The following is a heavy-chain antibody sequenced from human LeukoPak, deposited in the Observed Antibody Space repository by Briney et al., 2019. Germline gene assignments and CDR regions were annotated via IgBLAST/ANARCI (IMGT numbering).Heavy chain of an antibody. V-gene: IGHV3-20*04. J-gene: IGHJ5*02. D-gene: IGHD6-13*01. CDR1: GFTFDDYG. CDR2: INWNGGST. CDR3: ARGGTAATGIGS. Sequence: PGGSLRLSCAASGFTFDDYGMSWVRQAPGKGLEWVSGINWNGGSTGYADSAKGRFTISRDNAKSSLYLQMNSLRADDTAVYYCARGGTAATGIGSWGQGTLVTVSS.